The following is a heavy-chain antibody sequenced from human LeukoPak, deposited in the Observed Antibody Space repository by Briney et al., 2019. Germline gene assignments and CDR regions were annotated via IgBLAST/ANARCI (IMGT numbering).Heavy chain of an antibody. Sequence: GGSLRLSCAVSGFTFSSYWMSWVRQAPGKGLEWLANINEDGSGRFYVDSVKGRLTISRDNAKNSLFLQMNSLRAEDTAVYYCARAAGGTSRDYWGQGTLVTVSS. J-gene: IGHJ4*02. CDR1: GFTFSSYW. CDR2: INEDGSGR. D-gene: IGHD1-26*01. CDR3: ARAAGGTSRDY. V-gene: IGHV3-7*01.